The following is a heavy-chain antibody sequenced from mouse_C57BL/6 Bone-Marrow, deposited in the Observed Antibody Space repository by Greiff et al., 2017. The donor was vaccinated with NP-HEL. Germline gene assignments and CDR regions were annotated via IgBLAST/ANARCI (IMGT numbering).Heavy chain of an antibody. Sequence: EVQLQQSGPVLVKPGASVKMSCKASGYTFTDYYMNWVKQSHGKSLEWIGVINPYNGGTSYNQKFKGKATLTVDKSSSTAYMELNSLTSEDSAVYYCATSYYSNYAGNYFDYWGQGTTLTVSS. CDR1: GYTFTDYY. CDR2: INPYNGGT. CDR3: ATSYYSNYAGNYFDY. J-gene: IGHJ2*01. V-gene: IGHV1-19*01. D-gene: IGHD2-5*01.